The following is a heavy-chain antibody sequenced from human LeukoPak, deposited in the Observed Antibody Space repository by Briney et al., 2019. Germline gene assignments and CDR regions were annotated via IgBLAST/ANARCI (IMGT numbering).Heavy chain of an antibody. D-gene: IGHD2-15*01. V-gene: IGHV3-21*01. J-gene: IGHJ4*02. CDR2: INSSSSYI. Sequence: GGSLRLSCAASGFTFSSYSMNWVRQAPGKGLEWVSCINSSSSYIYYADSVQGRFTISRDNAKNSLYLQMNSLRAEDTAVYYCARAEDCSGGSCYFDYWGQGTLVTVSS. CDR3: ARAEDCSGGSCYFDY. CDR1: GFTFSSYS.